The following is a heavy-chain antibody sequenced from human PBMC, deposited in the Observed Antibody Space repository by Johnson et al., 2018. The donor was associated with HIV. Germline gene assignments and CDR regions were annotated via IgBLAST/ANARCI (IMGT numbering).Heavy chain of an antibody. CDR1: GFTVSSNY. CDR3: AREGEDAFDI. Sequence: VHLVESGGGLVQPGGSLRLSCAASGFTVSSNYMTWVRQGPGKGLEWVSVLNSGGGTYFADSVTGRFTISRDNAKNTLYLQMNSLRVEDTAVYYCAREGEDAFDIWGQGTMVTVSS. V-gene: IGHV3-66*01. CDR2: LNSGGGT. J-gene: IGHJ3*02. D-gene: IGHD1-26*01.